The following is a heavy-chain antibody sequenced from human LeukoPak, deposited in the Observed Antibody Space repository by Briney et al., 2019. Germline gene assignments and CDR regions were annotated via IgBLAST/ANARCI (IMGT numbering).Heavy chain of an antibody. D-gene: IGHD4-17*01. V-gene: IGHV3-21*01. J-gene: IGHJ4*02. CDR3: ARGYTVTDFDY. CDR1: GFTFSSYS. CDR2: ISSSSSYI. Sequence: GGSLRLSCAASGFTFSSYSMNWVRQAPGKGLEWVSSISSSSSYIYYADSVKGRFTISRDNSKNTLYLQMNSLRAEDTAVYYCARGYTVTDFDYWGQGTLVTVSS.